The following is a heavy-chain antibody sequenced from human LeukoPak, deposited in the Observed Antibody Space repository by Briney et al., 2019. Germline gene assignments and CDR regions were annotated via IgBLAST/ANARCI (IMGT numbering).Heavy chain of an antibody. CDR2: ITSKTDGGTT. J-gene: IGHJ4*02. V-gene: IGHV3-15*01. CDR1: GFTFTKAW. Sequence: PGGSLRLSCTASGFTFTKAWMSWVRQAPGEGREGGGRITSKTDGGTTDYAAPVKGRYSISRDDSKNPPYQQMNSLKLADTAMYYCTTGDYWGQGTLVTVSS. CDR3: TTGDY.